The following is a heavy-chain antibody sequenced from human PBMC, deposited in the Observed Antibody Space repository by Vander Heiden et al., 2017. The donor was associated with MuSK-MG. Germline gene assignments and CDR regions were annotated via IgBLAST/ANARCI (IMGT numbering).Heavy chain of an antibody. CDR1: GYTFTSYD. CDR3: ARRRSIAARPGSKNWFDP. CDR2: MNPNSGNT. Sequence: QVQLVQSGAEVKKPGASVKVSCKASGYTFTSYDINWVRQATGQGREWMGWMNPNSGNTGYAQKCQGRVTMTRNTSISTAYMELSSLRSEDTAVYYCARRRSIAARPGSKNWFDPWCQGTLVTVSS. V-gene: IGHV1-8*01. D-gene: IGHD6-6*01. J-gene: IGHJ5*02.